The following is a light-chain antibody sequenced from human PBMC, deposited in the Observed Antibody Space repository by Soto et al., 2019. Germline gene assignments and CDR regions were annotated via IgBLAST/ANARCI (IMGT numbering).Light chain of an antibody. CDR3: QQYDSTPFYT. J-gene: IGKJ2*01. V-gene: IGKV3-20*01. CDR2: GAT. Sequence: EIVLTQSPGTLSLSPGERATLSCRASQSVRGNFLAWYRQKPGQAPSLLIYGATSRPTGIPDRFSGSGSGTDFTLTISRLEPEDFAVYYCQQYDSTPFYTFCQGTKLEIK. CDR1: QSVRGNF.